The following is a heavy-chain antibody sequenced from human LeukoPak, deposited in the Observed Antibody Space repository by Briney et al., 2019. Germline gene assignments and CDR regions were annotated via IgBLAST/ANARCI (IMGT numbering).Heavy chain of an antibody. D-gene: IGHD2-15*01. CDR3: ARGGVAQDAFDI. CDR1: GGTFSSYA. V-gene: IGHV1-69*06. CDR2: IIPIFGTA. J-gene: IGHJ3*02. Sequence: SVKVSCKASGGTFSSYAISWVRQAPGQGLEWMGGIIPIFGTANYAQKFQGRVTITADKSTSTAYMGLSSLRSEDTAVYYCARGGVAQDAFDIWGQGTMVTVSS.